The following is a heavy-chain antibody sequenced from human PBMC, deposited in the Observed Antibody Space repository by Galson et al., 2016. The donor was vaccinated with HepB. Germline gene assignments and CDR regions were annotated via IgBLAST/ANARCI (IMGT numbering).Heavy chain of an antibody. V-gene: IGHV3-23*01. CDR3: VQGSTAPAV. CDR2: ISRSGDST. CDR1: GFTFRDYG. D-gene: IGHD2-2*01. J-gene: IGHJ6*04. Sequence: CAASGFTFRDYGMTWVRQAPGKGLEVVSSISRSGDSTDYADSVKGRFTISRDNSKNTLSLQMNSLTADDTAIYYCVQGSTAPAVWGKGTTVTVSS.